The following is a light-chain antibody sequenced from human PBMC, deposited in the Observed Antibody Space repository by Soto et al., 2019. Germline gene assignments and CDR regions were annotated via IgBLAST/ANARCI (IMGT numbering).Light chain of an antibody. Sequence: EIVLTQSPATLSLSPGERATLSCRASQSVSSYLAWYHQKPGQAPRLLIYDASNRATGIPARFSGSGSGTDFTLTISSLEPEDFAVYYCHQRSNWPPYTCGQGTKLEIK. CDR3: HQRSNWPPYT. J-gene: IGKJ2*01. CDR2: DAS. CDR1: QSVSSY. V-gene: IGKV3-11*01.